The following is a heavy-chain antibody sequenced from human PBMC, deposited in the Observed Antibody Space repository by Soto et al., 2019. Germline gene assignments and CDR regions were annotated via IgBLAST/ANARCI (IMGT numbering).Heavy chain of an antibody. CDR1: GFTFSSYA. J-gene: IGHJ6*02. Sequence: GGSLRLSCAASGFTFSSYAMSWVRQAPGKGLEWVSAISGSGGSTYYADSVKGRFTISRDNSKNTLYLQMNSLRAEDTAVYYCATQAVAGRNYYYYYGMDVWGQGTTVTVSS. CDR2: ISGSGGST. V-gene: IGHV3-23*01. CDR3: ATQAVAGRNYYYYYGMDV. D-gene: IGHD6-19*01.